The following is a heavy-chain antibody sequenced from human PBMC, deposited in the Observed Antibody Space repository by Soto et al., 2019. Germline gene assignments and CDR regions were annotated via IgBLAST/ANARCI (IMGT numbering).Heavy chain of an antibody. V-gene: IGHV3-30*18. D-gene: IGHD4-17*01. CDR1: GFTFSNYG. CDR3: AKDHRYGGNLRGYYGMDV. J-gene: IGHJ6*02. CDR2: ISYDGNNK. Sequence: QVQLVESGGGVVQPGRSLRLSCAASGFTFSNYGIHWVRQAPGKGLEWVAVISYDGNNKYYADSVKGRFTISRDNSKNTLYLQMTSLRAEDTAVYYCAKDHRYGGNLRGYYGMDVWGQGTTDTVSS.